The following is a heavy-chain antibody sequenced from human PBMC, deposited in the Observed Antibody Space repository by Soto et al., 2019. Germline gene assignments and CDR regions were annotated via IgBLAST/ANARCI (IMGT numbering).Heavy chain of an antibody. V-gene: IGHV3-49*03. CDR3: TGDQLDYDFWSGPFDY. D-gene: IGHD3-3*01. Sequence: GGSLRLSCTASGFTFGDYAMSWFRQAPGKGLEWVGFIRSKAYGGTTEYAASVKGRFTISRDDSKSIAYLQMNSLKTEDTAVYYCTGDQLDYDFWSGPFDYWGQGTLVTVSS. CDR1: GFTFGDYA. CDR2: IRSKAYGGTT. J-gene: IGHJ4*02.